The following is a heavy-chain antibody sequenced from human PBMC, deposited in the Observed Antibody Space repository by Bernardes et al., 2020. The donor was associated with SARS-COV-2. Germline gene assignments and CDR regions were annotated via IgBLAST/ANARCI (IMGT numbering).Heavy chain of an antibody. D-gene: IGHD3-10*01. J-gene: IGHJ6*02. CDR1: GFSLSTSGMC. V-gene: IGHV2-70*01. CDR3: ARIHYYGSGSYGYSYGMDV. Sequence: LVKPTQTLTLTCTFSGFSLSTSGMCVSWIRQPPGKALEWLALIDWDDDKYYSTSLKTRLTISKDTSKNQVVLTMTNMDPVDTATYYCARIHYYGSGSYGYSYGMDVWGQGTTVTVPS. CDR2: IDWDDDK.